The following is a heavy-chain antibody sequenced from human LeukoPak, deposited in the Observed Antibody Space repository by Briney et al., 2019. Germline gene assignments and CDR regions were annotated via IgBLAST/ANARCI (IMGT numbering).Heavy chain of an antibody. J-gene: IGHJ5*02. CDR2: INPNSGGT. Sequence: PSVKVSCKASGYTFTGYYMHWVRQAPGQGLEWMGWINPNSGGTNYAQKFQGRVTMTRDTSISTAYMELSRLRSDDTAVYYCARDCTQKYSSWLDPWGQGTLVTVSS. CDR1: GYTFTGYY. D-gene: IGHD6-13*01. V-gene: IGHV1-2*02. CDR3: ARDCTQKYSSWLDP.